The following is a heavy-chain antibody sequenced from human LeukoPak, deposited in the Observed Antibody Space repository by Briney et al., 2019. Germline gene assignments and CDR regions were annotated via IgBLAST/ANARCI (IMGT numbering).Heavy chain of an antibody. D-gene: IGHD3-3*01. V-gene: IGHV4-59*01. J-gene: IGHJ4*02. CDR2: IYNTGST. CDR3: ARYYYTTGSLDY. Sequence: SETLSLTCSVSGGSINNYYWGWIRQPPGKGLEWIGYIYNTGSTNCNPSLKSRLILSVDTSKNQFSLRLSSVTAADTAVYFCARYYYTTGSLDYWGQGTLVTVSS. CDR1: GGSINNYY.